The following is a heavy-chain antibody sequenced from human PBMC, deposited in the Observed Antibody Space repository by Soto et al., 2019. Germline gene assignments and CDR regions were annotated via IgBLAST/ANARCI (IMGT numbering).Heavy chain of an antibody. CDR1: GYTFTSYA. D-gene: IGHD1-26*01. J-gene: IGHJ2*01. V-gene: IGHV1-3*01. CDR2: INAGNDNT. CDR3: ARGGSLYWYFDL. Sequence: GASVKVSCKASGYTFTSYAIHWVRQAPGQRLEWMRWINAGNDNTKYSQKFQGRVTITRDTSASTAYMKLSSLRSEDTAVYYCARGGSLYWYFDLWGRGTLVTVSS.